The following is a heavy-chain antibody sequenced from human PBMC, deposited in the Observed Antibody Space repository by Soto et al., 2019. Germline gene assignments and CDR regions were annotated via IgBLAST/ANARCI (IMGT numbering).Heavy chain of an antibody. Sequence: QVQLQESGPGLVKPSQTLSLTCTVSGGSISSGGYYWSWIRQHPGKGLEWIGYIYYSGSTYYNPSLKSRVTISVDTSKNQFSLKLSSVTAADTAVYYCARDRYVVVPAAMGRDWYFDLWGRGTLVTVSS. D-gene: IGHD2-2*01. CDR2: IYYSGST. J-gene: IGHJ2*01. CDR3: ARDRYVVVPAAMGRDWYFDL. V-gene: IGHV4-31*03. CDR1: GGSISSGGYY.